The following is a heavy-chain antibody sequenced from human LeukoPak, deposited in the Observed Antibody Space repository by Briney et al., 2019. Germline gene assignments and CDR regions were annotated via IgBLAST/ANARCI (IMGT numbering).Heavy chain of an antibody. CDR1: GGSFSGYY. Sequence: KTSETLSLTCAVYGGSFSGYYWSWIRQPAGKGLEWIGRIDPSGSTNYNPSLKSRVTMSIDTSKNQFALKLNSVTAADTAVYYCAKEGAAPGPDFDYWGQGTLVIVSS. V-gene: IGHV4-4*07. CDR3: AKEGAAPGPDFDY. J-gene: IGHJ4*02. CDR2: IDPSGST. D-gene: IGHD6-13*01.